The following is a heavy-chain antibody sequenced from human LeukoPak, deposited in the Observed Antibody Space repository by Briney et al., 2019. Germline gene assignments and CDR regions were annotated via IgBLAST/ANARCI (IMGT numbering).Heavy chain of an antibody. CDR3: ARDREQLVR. V-gene: IGHV3-7*01. CDR1: GFTFSDYY. CDR2: IKQDGSEK. D-gene: IGHD6-6*01. Sequence: GSLRLSCAASGFTFSDYYMSWIRQAQGRGLEWVANIKQDGSEKYYVDSVKGRFTISRDNAKNSLYLQMNSLRAEDTAVYYCARDREQLVRWGQGTLVTVSS. J-gene: IGHJ4*02.